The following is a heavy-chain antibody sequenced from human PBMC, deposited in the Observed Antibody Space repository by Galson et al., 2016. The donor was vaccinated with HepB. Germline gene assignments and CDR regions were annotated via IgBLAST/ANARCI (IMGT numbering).Heavy chain of an antibody. Sequence: SLRLSCAASGFTFSGYDTHWVLQAPGKGPEWVAADSMDRSRKFYADSVKGRFTISRDNSNNMLFLQMSSLTEDDTAVYYCARRHEYCPPVGCSVDYWGQGTLVSVSS. J-gene: IGHJ4*02. CDR3: ARRHEYCPPVGCSVDY. CDR1: GFTFSGYD. CDR2: DSMDRSRK. V-gene: IGHV3-30*03. D-gene: IGHD2/OR15-2a*01.